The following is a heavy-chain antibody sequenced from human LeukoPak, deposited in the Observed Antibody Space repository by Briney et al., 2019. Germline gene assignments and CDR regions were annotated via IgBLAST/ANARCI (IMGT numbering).Heavy chain of an antibody. CDR1: GYTFTGYY. CDR2: INPNSGGT. CDR3: AREEGNDSGSYDY. Sequence: GASVKVSCKASGYTFTGYYMHWVRQAPGQGLEWMGWINPNSGGTNYAQKFQGRVTMTRDTSISTAYMELSRLRSDDTAVYYCAREEGNDSGSYDYWGQGTLVTVSS. V-gene: IGHV1-2*02. J-gene: IGHJ4*02. D-gene: IGHD1-26*01.